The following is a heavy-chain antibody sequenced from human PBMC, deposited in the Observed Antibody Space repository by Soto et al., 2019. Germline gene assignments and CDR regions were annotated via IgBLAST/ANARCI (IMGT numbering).Heavy chain of an antibody. V-gene: IGHV3-21*01. CDR1: GFTFSNYN. CDR3: ARGPTGTQYYFDY. CDR2: ISSSSSYL. Sequence: GGSLRLSCAASGFTFSNYNMNWVRQAPGKGLEWVSSISSSSSYLYYADSVKGRFTISRDNAKNSLYLQMNSLRAEDTAVYYCARGPTGTQYYFDYWGQGTLVTVSS. D-gene: IGHD1-26*01. J-gene: IGHJ4*02.